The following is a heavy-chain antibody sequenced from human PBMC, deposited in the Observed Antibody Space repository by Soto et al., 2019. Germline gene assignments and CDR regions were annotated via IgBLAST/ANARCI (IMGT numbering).Heavy chain of an antibody. CDR1: GGFISNYY. CDR3: VKGGSSRFDP. D-gene: IGHD1-26*01. V-gene: IGHV4-59*01. CDR2: IYYSGST. Sequence: SETLSLTCTVSGGFISNYYWSWIRQPPGKGLEWIGYIYYSGSTNYNPSLKSRVTISVDTSKNQFSLKLSSVTAADTAVYYCVKGGSSRFDPWGQGTLVTVSS. J-gene: IGHJ5*02.